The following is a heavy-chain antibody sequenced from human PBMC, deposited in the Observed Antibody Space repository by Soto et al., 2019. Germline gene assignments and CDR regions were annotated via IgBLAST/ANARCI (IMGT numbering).Heavy chain of an antibody. D-gene: IGHD3-10*01. V-gene: IGHV3-30*18. Sequence: PGGSLRLSCAASGFTFSSYGMHWVRQAPGKGLEWVAVISYDGSNKYYADSVKGRFTISRDNSKNTLYLQMNSLRAEDTAVYYCAKDLRLVITMVRHWNYYYGMDVWGQATTVTVS. CDR3: AKDLRLVITMVRHWNYYYGMDV. CDR1: GFTFSSYG. J-gene: IGHJ6*02. CDR2: ISYDGSNK.